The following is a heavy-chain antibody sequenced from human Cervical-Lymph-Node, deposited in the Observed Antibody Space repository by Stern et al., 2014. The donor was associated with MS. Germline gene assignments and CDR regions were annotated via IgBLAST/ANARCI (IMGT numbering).Heavy chain of an antibody. V-gene: IGHV3-30*03. CDR2: ISFDGAKT. D-gene: IGHD6-19*01. Sequence: VPLVESGGGGVQRGRSLRLSWSPSGFAFRTYGMNWVRQATGKGLGRVALISFDGAKTSYADSVKGRFTISRYNPKNTLYLQMKSLRGEDTAVYYCARGSDWYPLDYWGQGTLVTVSS. CDR3: ARGSDWYPLDY. CDR1: GFAFRTYG. J-gene: IGHJ4*02.